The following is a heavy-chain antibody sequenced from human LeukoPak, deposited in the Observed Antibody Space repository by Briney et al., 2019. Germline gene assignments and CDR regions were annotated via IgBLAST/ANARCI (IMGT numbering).Heavy chain of an antibody. J-gene: IGHJ4*02. CDR1: GFTFSDYY. CDR3: ARFRWVQPLDY. Sequence: GGSLSLSCAASGFTFSDYYMDWVRQTPGKGLEWVGRIRNKANGYATDYAASVKGRFTISRDDSKNSVYLQMNSLKPEDTAVYYCARFRWVQPLDYWGQGALVTVSS. CDR2: IRNKANGYAT. D-gene: IGHD4-23*01. V-gene: IGHV3-72*01.